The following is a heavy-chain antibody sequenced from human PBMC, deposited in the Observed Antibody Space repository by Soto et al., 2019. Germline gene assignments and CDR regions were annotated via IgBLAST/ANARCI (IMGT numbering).Heavy chain of an antibody. D-gene: IGHD6-19*01. CDR2: INPNSGVT. Sequence: QVQLVQSGAEVEKPGASVKVSCKASGYTFTAYYVHWVRQAPGQGREWMGWINPNSGVTNYAHKFQGRVTMTRDTSISTGYMELSRLKSDDTAVYYCARGGAVASTDWGQGTLVTVSS. J-gene: IGHJ4*02. CDR1: GYTFTAYY. V-gene: IGHV1-2*02. CDR3: ARGGAVASTD.